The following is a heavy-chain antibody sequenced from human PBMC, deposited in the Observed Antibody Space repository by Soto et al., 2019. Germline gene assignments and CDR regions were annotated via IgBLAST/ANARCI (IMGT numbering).Heavy chain of an antibody. D-gene: IGHD6-19*01. J-gene: IGHJ6*02. CDR1: GFTFSSHG. Sequence: QVQLVESGGGVVQPGRSLRLSCAASGFTFSSHGMHWVRQAPGKGLEWVAVISYDGSNKYCGDSVKGRFTIYRDNSKNTVDLQMNSLRAKDTAVYYCAKDGSSGWYPLNGMDVWGQGTTVTVSS. V-gene: IGHV3-30*18. CDR2: ISYDGSNK. CDR3: AKDGSSGWYPLNGMDV.